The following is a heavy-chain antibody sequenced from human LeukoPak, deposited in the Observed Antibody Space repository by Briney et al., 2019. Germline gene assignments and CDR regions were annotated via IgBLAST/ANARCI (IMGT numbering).Heavy chain of an antibody. CDR3: ATYSGYDRIFDH. D-gene: IGHD5-12*01. CDR1: GFTFSTYG. J-gene: IGHJ4*02. CDR2: ISGSSSAI. V-gene: IGHV3-48*01. Sequence: GGSLRLSCEASGFTFSTYGMNWVRQAPGKGLEWVSYISGSSSAINYADSVKGRFTISRDNAKSSLFLQMNSLRAEDTAVYYCATYSGYDRIFDHWGQGTLVTVSS.